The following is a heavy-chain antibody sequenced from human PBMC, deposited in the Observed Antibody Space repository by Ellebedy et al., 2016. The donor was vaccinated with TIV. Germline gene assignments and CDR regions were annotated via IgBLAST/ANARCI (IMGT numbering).Heavy chain of an antibody. CDR1: GFTFSSYG. CDR2: IWYDGSNK. CDR3: ARDRYDGVRLGY. Sequence: GGSLRLSXAASGFTFSSYGMHWVRQAPGKGLEWVAVIWYDGSNKYYADSVKGRFTISRDNAKNSLYLQMNSLRDEDTAVYYCARDRYDGVRLGYWGQGTLVTVSS. V-gene: IGHV3-33*01. D-gene: IGHD2-8*01. J-gene: IGHJ4*02.